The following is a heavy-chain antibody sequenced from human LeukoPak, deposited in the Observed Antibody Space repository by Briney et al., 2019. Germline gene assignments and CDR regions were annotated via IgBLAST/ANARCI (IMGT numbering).Heavy chain of an antibody. CDR3: TREPLNTAMVAY. Sequence: GGSLRLSCTTSGFTFRDYAMTWVRQAPGKGLEWVGFIRSKAYRGTADYAASVKGRFTISRDDSKSIAYLQMNSLKTEDTAVYYCTREPLNTAMVAYWGQGTLVTVSS. J-gene: IGHJ4*02. CDR1: GFTFRDYA. CDR2: IRSKAYRGTA. V-gene: IGHV3-49*04. D-gene: IGHD5-18*01.